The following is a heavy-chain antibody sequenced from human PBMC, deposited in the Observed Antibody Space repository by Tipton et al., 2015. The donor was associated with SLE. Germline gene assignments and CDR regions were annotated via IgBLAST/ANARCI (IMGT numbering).Heavy chain of an antibody. D-gene: IGHD3-16*01. J-gene: IGHJ6*02. V-gene: IGHV4-59*11. CDR2: IFYGRDT. Sequence: TLSLTCTVSGASISSHYWNWIRQTPGEGLEWIGYIFYGRDTNYNPSLKSRVTISLDTSKNQFSLKVRSLTAADTAVYYCARAPEGDLLGGMDVWGQGTPVTVSS. CDR3: ARAPEGDLLGGMDV. CDR1: GASISSHY.